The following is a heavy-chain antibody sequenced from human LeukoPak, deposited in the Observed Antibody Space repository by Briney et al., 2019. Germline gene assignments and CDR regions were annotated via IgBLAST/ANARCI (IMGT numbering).Heavy chain of an antibody. Sequence: GGSLRLSCAASGFTFDDYAMHWVRQAPGKGLEWVSGISWNSGDMGYADSVKGRFTISRDNVKNSLYLQMNSLRAEDTAVYYCARAGLTVARDYWGQGTLVTVYS. J-gene: IGHJ4*02. D-gene: IGHD6-19*01. CDR2: ISWNSGDM. V-gene: IGHV3-9*01. CDR1: GFTFDDYA. CDR3: ARAGLTVARDY.